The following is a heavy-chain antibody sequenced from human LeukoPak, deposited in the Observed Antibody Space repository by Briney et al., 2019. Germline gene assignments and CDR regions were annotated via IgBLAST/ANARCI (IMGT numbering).Heavy chain of an antibody. CDR3: AKGGYSYAFDY. Sequence: PGGSLRLSCAASGFSFTTYWMSWVRQAPGKGLEWVANIKQDGTGKYYVDSVKGRFTISRDNAKNSLYLQMNSLRVEDTAVYYCAKGGYSYAFDYWGQGTLVTVSS. CDR1: GFSFTTYW. V-gene: IGHV3-7*01. D-gene: IGHD5-18*01. CDR2: IKQDGTGK. J-gene: IGHJ4*02.